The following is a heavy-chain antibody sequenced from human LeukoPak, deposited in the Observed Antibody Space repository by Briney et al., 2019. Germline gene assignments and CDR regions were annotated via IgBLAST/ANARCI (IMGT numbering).Heavy chain of an antibody. J-gene: IGHJ4*02. Sequence: GGSLRLSCAASGFTFSSYSMNWVRQAPGKGLEWVSSISSSSSYIYYADSVKGRFTVSRDNAKNSLYLQMNSLRAEDTAVYYCARGPPDYYDSSGSSYWGQGTLVTVSS. V-gene: IGHV3-21*01. CDR1: GFTFSSYS. CDR3: ARGPPDYYDSSGSSY. D-gene: IGHD3-22*01. CDR2: ISSSSSYI.